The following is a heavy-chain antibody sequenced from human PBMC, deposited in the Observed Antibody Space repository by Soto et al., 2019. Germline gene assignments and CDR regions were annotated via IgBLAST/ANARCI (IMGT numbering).Heavy chain of an antibody. J-gene: IGHJ4*02. Sequence: LLQLPETLSLTCTVSGGSISSYYWSWIRQPPGKGLEWIGYIYYSGSTNYNPSLKSRVTISVDTSKNQFSLKLSSVTAADTAVYYCARDTPRLGTFDYWGQGTLVTVSS. CDR1: GGSISSYY. V-gene: IGHV4-59*01. CDR2: IYYSGST. D-gene: IGHD3-10*01. CDR3: ARDTPRLGTFDY.